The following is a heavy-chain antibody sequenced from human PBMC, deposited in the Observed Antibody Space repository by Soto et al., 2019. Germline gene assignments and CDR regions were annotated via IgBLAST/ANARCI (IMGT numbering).Heavy chain of an antibody. CDR2: ISGSGGST. D-gene: IGHD3-16*02. CDR3: AKVGSAHRYDYIWGSYRYARLPDAFDI. V-gene: IGHV3-23*01. J-gene: IGHJ3*02. Sequence: EVQLLESGGGLVQPGGSLRLSCAASGFTFSSYAMSWVRQAPGKGLEWVSAISGSGGSTYYADSVKGRFTISRDNSKNTLYLQINSLRAEDTAVYYCAKVGSAHRYDYIWGSYRYARLPDAFDIWGQGTMVTVSS. CDR1: GFTFSSYA.